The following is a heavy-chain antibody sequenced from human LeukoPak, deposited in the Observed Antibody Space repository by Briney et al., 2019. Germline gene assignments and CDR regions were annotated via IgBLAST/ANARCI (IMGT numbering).Heavy chain of an antibody. D-gene: IGHD6-19*01. Sequence: SETLSLTCAVYGGSFSGYYWSWIRQPPGKGLEWIGEINHSGSTNYNPSLKSRVTISVDTSKNQFSLKLSSVTAADTAVYYCARHSSGWYYYYYYYMDVWGKGTTVTISS. CDR1: GGSFSGYY. CDR2: INHSGST. J-gene: IGHJ6*03. CDR3: ARHSSGWYYYYYYYMDV. V-gene: IGHV4-34*01.